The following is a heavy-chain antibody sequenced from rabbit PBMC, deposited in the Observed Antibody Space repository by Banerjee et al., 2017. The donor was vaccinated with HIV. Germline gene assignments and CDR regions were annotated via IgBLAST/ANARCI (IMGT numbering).Heavy chain of an antibody. CDR1: GFSFSSSYW. Sequence: QEQLEESGGDLVKPEGSLTLTCTASGFSFSSSYWIWWVRQAPGKGLEWIGCIGGGSSGSTYYASWAKGRFTISKTSSTTVTLQMTSLTAADTATYFCARDLAGVIGWNFDLWGQGTLVTVS. J-gene: IGHJ4*01. V-gene: IGHV1S45*01. D-gene: IGHD4-1*01. CDR2: IGGGSSGST. CDR3: ARDLAGVIGWNFDL.